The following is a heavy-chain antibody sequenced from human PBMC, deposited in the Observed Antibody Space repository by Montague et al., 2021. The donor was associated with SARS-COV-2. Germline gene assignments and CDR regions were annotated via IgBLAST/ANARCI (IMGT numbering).Heavy chain of an antibody. D-gene: IGHD3-16*01. J-gene: IGHJ4*02. CDR1: GGFINDNYH. CDR2: NGYS. V-gene: IGHV4-4*07. CDR3: AAYSVGLGGRGY. Sequence: SETLSLTCTVTGGFINDNYHWSWMRQSPGKGLEWIGLNGYSDFSPSLWGSVTISVDPYRNQFSLKLTPVTAADTAVYYCAAYSVGLGGRGYWGQGTLVTVSS.